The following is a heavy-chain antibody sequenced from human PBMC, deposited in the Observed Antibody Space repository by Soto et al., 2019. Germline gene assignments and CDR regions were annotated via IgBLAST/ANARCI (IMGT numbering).Heavy chain of an antibody. CDR3: AIHGGGYCSSNSCYLLDY. CDR1: GGTFSSYA. CDR2: IIPIFGTA. V-gene: IGHV1-69*01. D-gene: IGHD2-2*01. Sequence: QVQLVQSGAEVKKPGSSVKVSCKASGGTFSSYAISWVRQAPGQGLEWMGGIIPIFGTANYAQKFQGRVTMTADESTSTDYMELSSLRSEDTAVYYCAIHGGGYCSSNSCYLLDYWGQGTLVPVSS. J-gene: IGHJ4*02.